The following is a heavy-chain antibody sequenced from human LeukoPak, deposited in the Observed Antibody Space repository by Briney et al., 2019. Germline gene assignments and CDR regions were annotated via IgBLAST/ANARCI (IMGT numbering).Heavy chain of an antibody. J-gene: IGHJ4*02. Sequence: EGPQSLLCAASALTCSSYWARWLRQATGKGREGLTNIKNDGSEEYYVVSVKSRFTISRVNAKIALFLQMNSLTVEDTAVYYCARAIRGSAVDTGDRWGQGALVTVSS. D-gene: IGHD3-10*01. V-gene: IGHV3-7*01. CDR2: IKNDGSEE. CDR3: ARAIRGSAVDTGDR. CDR1: ALTCSSYW.